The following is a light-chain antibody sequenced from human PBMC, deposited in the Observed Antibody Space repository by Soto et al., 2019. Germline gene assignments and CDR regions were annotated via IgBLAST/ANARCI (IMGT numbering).Light chain of an antibody. Sequence: QSVLTQPASVSGSLGQSITISCTGTSSDVGGYNYVSWYQQHPGKAPKLMIYDVSNRPSGVSNRFSGSKSGNTASLTISGLQAEDEADYYCSSYTSSSTSVFGTGTKVTVL. CDR2: DVS. V-gene: IGLV2-14*01. J-gene: IGLJ1*01. CDR1: SSDVGGYNY. CDR3: SSYTSSSTSV.